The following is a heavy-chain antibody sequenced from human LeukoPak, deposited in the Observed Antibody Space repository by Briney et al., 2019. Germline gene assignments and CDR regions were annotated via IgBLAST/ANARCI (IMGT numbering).Heavy chain of an antibody. Sequence: GGSLRLSCAASGFTFSSPAMSWVRQAPGKGLEWVSAISNNGGHTYYADSVQGRFTISRDNSKSTLCLQMNSLRAEDTAVYYCAKQLGYCSDGSCYFPYWGQGTLVTVSS. V-gene: IGHV3-23*01. D-gene: IGHD2-15*01. CDR2: ISNNGGHT. CDR1: GFTFSSPA. CDR3: AKQLGYCSDGSCYFPY. J-gene: IGHJ4*02.